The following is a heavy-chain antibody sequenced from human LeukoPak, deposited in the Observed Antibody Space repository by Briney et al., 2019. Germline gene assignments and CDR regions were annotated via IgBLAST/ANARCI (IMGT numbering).Heavy chain of an antibody. CDR2: IYYSGST. J-gene: IGHJ6*04. V-gene: IGHV4-39*01. D-gene: IGHD2-2*01. CDR1: GSSISSSSYY. CDR3: ARHLRIVVVPAAMRYPGRMDV. Sequence: TSETLSLTCTVSGSSISSSSYYWGWIRQPPGKGLEWIGSIYYSGSTYYNPSLKSRVTISVDTSKNQFSLKLSSVTAADTAVYYCARHLRIVVVPAAMRYPGRMDVWGKGTTVTISS.